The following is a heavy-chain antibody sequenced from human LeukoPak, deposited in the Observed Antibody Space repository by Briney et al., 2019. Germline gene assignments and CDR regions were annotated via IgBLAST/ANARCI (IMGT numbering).Heavy chain of an antibody. CDR2: VNHSGST. D-gene: IGHD2-15*01. J-gene: IGHJ3*02. CDR1: GGSFSGYY. CDR3: ARDCSGGSCWGHDAFDI. V-gene: IGHV4-34*01. Sequence: SETLPLTCAVYGGSFSGYYWSWIRQPPGKGLEWIGEVNHSGSTNYNPSLKSRVTISVDTSKNQFSLKLSSVTAADTAVYYCARDCSGGSCWGHDAFDIWGQGTMVTVSS.